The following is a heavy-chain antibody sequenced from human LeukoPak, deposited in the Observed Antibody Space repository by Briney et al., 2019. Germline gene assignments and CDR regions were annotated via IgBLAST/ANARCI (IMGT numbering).Heavy chain of an antibody. CDR3: AKDQGLVPAAIYGMDV. CDR2: ISGSGGST. V-gene: IGHV3-23*01. D-gene: IGHD2-2*02. Sequence: PGGSLRLSCAASGFTFSSYAMSWVRQAPGKGLEWVSAISGSGGSTYYADSVKGRFTISRDNSKNTLYLQMNSLRAEDTAVYYCAKDQGLVPAAIYGMDVWGQGTTVTVCS. J-gene: IGHJ6*02. CDR1: GFTFSSYA.